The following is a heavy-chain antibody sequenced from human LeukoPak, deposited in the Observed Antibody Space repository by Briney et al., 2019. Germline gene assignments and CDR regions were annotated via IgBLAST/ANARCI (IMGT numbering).Heavy chain of an antibody. CDR2: IYSGGST. CDR1: GFTVSSNY. J-gene: IGHJ4*02. Sequence: PGGSLRLSCAASGFTVSSNYIIWVRQAPGEGLEWVSIIYSGGSTYYADSVKGRFTISRDNSKNTLYLQINSLRAEDTAVYYCARLTNRAIDYWGQGTLVTVSS. CDR3: ARLTNRAIDY. V-gene: IGHV3-66*04. D-gene: IGHD7-27*01.